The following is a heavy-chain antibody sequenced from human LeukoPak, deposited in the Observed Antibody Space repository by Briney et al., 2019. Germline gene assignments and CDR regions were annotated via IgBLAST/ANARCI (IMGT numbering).Heavy chain of an antibody. V-gene: IGHV4-4*07. Sequence: SETLSLTCTVSGGSISSYYWSWIRQPAGKGLEWIGRIYTSGSTNYNPSLKRRVTMSVDTSKNQFSLKLGPVTAADTAVYYCAIVGSGSFGYFDYWGQGTLVTVSS. D-gene: IGHD3-10*01. CDR2: IYTSGST. CDR3: AIVGSGSFGYFDY. J-gene: IGHJ4*02. CDR1: GGSISSYY.